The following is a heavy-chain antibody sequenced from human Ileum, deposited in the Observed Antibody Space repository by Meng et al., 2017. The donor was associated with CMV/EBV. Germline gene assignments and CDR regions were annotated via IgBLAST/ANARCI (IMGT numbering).Heavy chain of an antibody. CDR3: AKGKWLLDL. Sequence: GESLKISCAASGFAFSDYSMNWVRQAPGKGLEWVSTISSSGGSTYYADSVKGRFTISRDNSKNTLYLQMNSLRAEDTAVHYCAKGKWLLDLWGRGTLVTVSS. V-gene: IGHV3-23*01. CDR2: ISSSGGST. D-gene: IGHD3-22*01. CDR1: GFAFSDYS. J-gene: IGHJ2*01.